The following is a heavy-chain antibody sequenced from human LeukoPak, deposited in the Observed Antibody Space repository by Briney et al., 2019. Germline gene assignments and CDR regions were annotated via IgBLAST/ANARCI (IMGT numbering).Heavy chain of an antibody. CDR3: ARDSSGWTYNWFDP. CDR2: ISSSSNHV. CDR1: GFSFSSYN. D-gene: IGHD6-19*01. V-gene: IGHV3-21*01. Sequence: GGSLRLSCAASGFSFSSYNMNWVRQAPGKGLEWVPSISSSSNHVYYADSVKGRFTITRDNAKNSLYLQVNSLRAEDTAVYYCARDSSGWTYNWFDPWGQGTLVTVSS. J-gene: IGHJ5*02.